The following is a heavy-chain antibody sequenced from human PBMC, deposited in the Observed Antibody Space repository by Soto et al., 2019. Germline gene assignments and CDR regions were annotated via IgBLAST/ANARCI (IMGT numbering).Heavy chain of an antibody. D-gene: IGHD2-2*01. CDR3: AKVGGPCISTSCSAYFDY. J-gene: IGHJ4*02. CDR2: ISSSGTHI. Sequence: EVQLVESGGGLVKPGGSLRLSCAASGFTLTNYGMNWVRQAPGKGLEWVSCISSSGTHIHYADSVKGRFTVSRDNAENSLYLHMNSLRAEDTAVYYCAKVGGPCISTSCSAYFDYWGQGTLVTVSS. V-gene: IGHV3-21*01. CDR1: GFTLTNYG.